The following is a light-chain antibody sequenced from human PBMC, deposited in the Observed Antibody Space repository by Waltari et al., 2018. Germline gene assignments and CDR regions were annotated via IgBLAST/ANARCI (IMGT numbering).Light chain of an antibody. CDR3: QQYYSYPVT. CDR1: QGVGSY. J-gene: IGKJ1*01. Sequence: AIRLTQSPSSIAASTGDRVTITCRASQGVGSYLAWYQQKSGRAPTLLLYASSSLEAEVPSRFCGSGSGTDFTLTISCLQSEDFASYFCQQYYSYPVTFGQGTRV. CDR2: ASS. V-gene: IGKV1-8*01.